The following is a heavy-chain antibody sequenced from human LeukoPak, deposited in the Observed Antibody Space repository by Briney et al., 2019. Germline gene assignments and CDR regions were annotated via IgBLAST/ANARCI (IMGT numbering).Heavy chain of an antibody. CDR2: ISRGSTTI. J-gene: IGHJ6*02. CDR1: GFSFSSYN. V-gene: IGHV3-23*01. Sequence: GGSLRLSCGASGFSFSSYNMNWVRQAPGKGLEWVSSISRGSTTIYYADSVKGRFTISRDNSKSTLYLQMNSLRAEDTAVYYCAKDAITMVRGVNNYYYYGMDVWGQGTTVTVSS. CDR3: AKDAITMVRGVNNYYYYGMDV. D-gene: IGHD3-10*01.